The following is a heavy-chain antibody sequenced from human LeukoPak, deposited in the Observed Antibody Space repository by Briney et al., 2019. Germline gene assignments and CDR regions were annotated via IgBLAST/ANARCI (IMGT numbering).Heavy chain of an antibody. CDR3: ARVRVDYDSSGYYSDY. J-gene: IGHJ4*02. CDR2: ISAYNGNT. V-gene: IGHV1-18*01. Sequence: APVKVSCKASGYTFTSYGISWVRQAPGQGLEWMGWISAYNGNTNYAQKLQGRVTMTTDTSTSTAYMELRSLRSDDTAVYYCARVRVDYDSSGYYSDYWGQGTLVTVSS. CDR1: GYTFTSYG. D-gene: IGHD3-22*01.